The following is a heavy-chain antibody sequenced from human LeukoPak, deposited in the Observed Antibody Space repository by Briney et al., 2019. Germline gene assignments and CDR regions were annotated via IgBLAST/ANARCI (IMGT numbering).Heavy chain of an antibody. Sequence: PGGSLRLSXAASGFIFRTYWMHWVRQAPGKGLVWVSRISGDGRSTSYADFVKGRFTISRDNAKNTLYLQIHSLRAEDTAVYYCAAFYYDPAYWGQGTLVTVSS. J-gene: IGHJ4*02. CDR2: ISGDGRST. V-gene: IGHV3-74*01. D-gene: IGHD3-22*01. CDR3: AAFYYDPAY. CDR1: GFIFRTYW.